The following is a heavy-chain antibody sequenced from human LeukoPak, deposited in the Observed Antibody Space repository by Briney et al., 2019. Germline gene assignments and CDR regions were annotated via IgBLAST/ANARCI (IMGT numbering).Heavy chain of an antibody. V-gene: IGHV3-33*01. Sequence: GGSLRLSCAASGFTFSSYGMHWVRQAPGKGLEGVAVIWYDGSNKYYADSVKGRFTISRDNSKNTLYLQMNSLRAEDTAVYYCARDHTAAAGLDYWGQGTLVTVSS. CDR1: GFTFSSYG. J-gene: IGHJ4*02. D-gene: IGHD6-13*01. CDR3: ARDHTAAAGLDY. CDR2: IWYDGSNK.